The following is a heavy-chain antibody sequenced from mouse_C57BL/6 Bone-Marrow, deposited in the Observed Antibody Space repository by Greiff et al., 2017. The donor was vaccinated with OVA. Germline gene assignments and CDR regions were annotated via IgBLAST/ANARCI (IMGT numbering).Heavy chain of an antibody. J-gene: IGHJ2*01. CDR3: AREGYTGRRPYYSDS. Sequence: EVKLQESGPGLVKPSQTVFLTCTVTGISITTGNYRWSWIRQFPGNKLEWIGYIYYSGTITYNPSLTSRTTITRDTPKNQFFLEMNSLTAEETATYYCAREGYTGRRPYYSDSRGQSATLTVSS. V-gene: IGHV3-5*01. CDR2: IYYSGTI. CDR1: GISITTGNYR.